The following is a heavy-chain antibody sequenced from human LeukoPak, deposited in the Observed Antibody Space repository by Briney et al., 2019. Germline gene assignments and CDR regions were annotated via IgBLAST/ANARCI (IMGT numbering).Heavy chain of an antibody. CDR2: INSDGSST. CDR1: GFTFSSYW. Sequence: GGSLRLSCAASGFTFSSYWMHWVRQAPGKGLVWVSRINSDGSSTSYADSVKGRFTISRDNAKNTLYLQMNSLRAEDTAVYYCAREAGRQVWYAFDIWGQGTMVTVSS. V-gene: IGHV3-74*01. D-gene: IGHD5-18*01. J-gene: IGHJ3*02. CDR3: AREAGRQVWYAFDI.